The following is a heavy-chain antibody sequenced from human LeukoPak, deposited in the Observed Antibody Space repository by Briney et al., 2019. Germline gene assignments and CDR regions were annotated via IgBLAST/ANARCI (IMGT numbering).Heavy chain of an antibody. CDR1: GVSISSSDYY. V-gene: IGHV4-39*01. J-gene: IGHJ5*02. CDR2: IYFGGST. D-gene: IGHD2-15*01. Sequence: SETLSLTCTVSGVSISSSDYYWGWIRQPPGKGLEWIGSIYFGGSTYYNPSLKSRVTISVDTSMNQFSLKLSFVTTADTAVYYCARALGYCSGGSCTRGYNWFDPWGQGTLVTVSS. CDR3: ARALGYCSGGSCTRGYNWFDP.